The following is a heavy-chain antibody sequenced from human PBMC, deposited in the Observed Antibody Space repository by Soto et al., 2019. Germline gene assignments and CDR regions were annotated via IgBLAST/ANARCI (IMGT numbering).Heavy chain of an antibody. Sequence: SETLSLTCTVSGGSISSSSYYWGWIRQPPGKGLEWIGSIYYSGSTYYNPSLKSRVTISVDTSKNQFSLKLSSVTAADTAVYYCARRTDFRGWFDPWGQGTLVTVSS. D-gene: IGHD3-10*01. CDR1: GGSISSSSYY. CDR2: IYYSGST. J-gene: IGHJ5*02. V-gene: IGHV4-39*01. CDR3: ARRTDFRGWFDP.